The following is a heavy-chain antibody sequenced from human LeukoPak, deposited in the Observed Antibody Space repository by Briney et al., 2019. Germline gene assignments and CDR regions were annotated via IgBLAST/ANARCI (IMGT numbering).Heavy chain of an antibody. CDR2: ISYDGSNK. V-gene: IGHV3-30*01. CDR3: ARELHEYSSSSLGY. J-gene: IGHJ4*02. D-gene: IGHD6-6*01. CDR1: GFTFSSYA. Sequence: GGSLRLSCAASGFTFSSYAMHWVRQAPGKGLEWVAVISYDGSNKYYADSVKGRFTISRDDSKNTLYLQMNSLRAEDTAVYYCARELHEYSSSSLGYWGQGTLVTVSS.